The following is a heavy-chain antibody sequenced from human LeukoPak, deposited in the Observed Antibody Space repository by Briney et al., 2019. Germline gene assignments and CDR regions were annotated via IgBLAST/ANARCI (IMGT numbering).Heavy chain of an antibody. D-gene: IGHD3-3*01. Sequence: GASVKVSCKASGFTFTSTAVQWVRQAHGQRLEWIGWIVVGSGNTNYAQKFQERVTITRDMSTSTAYMELSSLRSEDTAMYYCAADRFLEWLFDYWGXXXLXTVSS. CDR2: IVVGSGNT. CDR3: AADRFLEWLFDY. V-gene: IGHV1-58*01. CDR1: GFTFTSTA. J-gene: IGHJ4*01.